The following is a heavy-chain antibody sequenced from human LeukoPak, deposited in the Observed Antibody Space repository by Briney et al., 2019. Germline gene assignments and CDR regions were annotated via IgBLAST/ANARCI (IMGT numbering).Heavy chain of an antibody. D-gene: IGHD2-21*01. CDR1: GLTFSRYW. V-gene: IGHV3-7*01. J-gene: IGHJ4*02. CDR2: INQDGSQE. Sequence: GGSLRLSCGASGLTFSRYWMSWVRQAPGKGLEWVANINQDGSQENYVDSVEGRFTISRDNAKNSLYLQVNSLRAEDTAVYYCVTGDHGDYWGQGTLVTVSS. CDR3: VTGDHGDY.